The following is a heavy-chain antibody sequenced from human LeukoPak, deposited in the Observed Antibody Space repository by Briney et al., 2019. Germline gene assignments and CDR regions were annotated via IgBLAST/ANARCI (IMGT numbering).Heavy chain of an antibody. V-gene: IGHV1-2*06. D-gene: IGHD1-26*01. CDR3: ARVSSGSHFDY. Sequence: ASVKVSCKASGYTFTGYYMHWVRQAPGQGLEWMGRINPNSGGTNYAQKFQGRVTMTRDTSISTAYMELSRLRSYDTAVYYCARVSSGSHFDYWGQGALVTVSS. CDR2: INPNSGGT. J-gene: IGHJ4*02. CDR1: GYTFTGYY.